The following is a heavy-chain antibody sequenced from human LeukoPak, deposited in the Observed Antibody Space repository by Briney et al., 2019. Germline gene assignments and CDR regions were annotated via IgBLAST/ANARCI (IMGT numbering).Heavy chain of an antibody. J-gene: IGHJ5*02. V-gene: IGHV4-4*07. CDR3: ASRKITMVRGVKNWFDP. Sequence: PSETLSLTCTVSGGSISSYYWSWIRQPAGKGLEWIGRIYTSGSTNYNPSLKSQVTMSVDTSKNQFSLKLSSVTAADTAVYYCASRKITMVRGVKNWFDPWGQGTLVTVSS. D-gene: IGHD3-10*01. CDR1: GGSISSYY. CDR2: IYTSGST.